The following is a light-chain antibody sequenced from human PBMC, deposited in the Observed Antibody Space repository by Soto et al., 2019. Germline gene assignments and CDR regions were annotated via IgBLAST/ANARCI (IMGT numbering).Light chain of an antibody. J-gene: IGKJ1*01. Sequence: EIVMTQSPATLSVSPGEGAALSCRASQSVSSNLVWYQQKPGQAPRLLIYGASTRATGIPARFSGSGSGTEFTLTISSLQSDDFGTYYCQQYNAYSWTFGQGTKVDIK. CDR2: GAS. CDR1: QSVSSN. CDR3: QQYNAYSWT. V-gene: IGKV3-15*01.